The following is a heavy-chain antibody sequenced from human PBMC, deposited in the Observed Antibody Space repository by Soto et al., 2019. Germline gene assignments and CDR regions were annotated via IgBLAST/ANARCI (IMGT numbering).Heavy chain of an antibody. V-gene: IGHV3-30-3*01. D-gene: IGHD6-6*01. CDR3: ARENSRISPRLFQH. CDR1: GFIFSDYA. CDR2: ISPAGTNQ. J-gene: IGHJ1*01. Sequence: GGSLRLSCVASGFIFSDYAMHWARQAPGKGLEWVALISPAGTNQYYADSAKGRFTISRDNSKNTLYLQMNSLRPEDTGLYFCARENSRISPRLFQHWGHGTLVTVS.